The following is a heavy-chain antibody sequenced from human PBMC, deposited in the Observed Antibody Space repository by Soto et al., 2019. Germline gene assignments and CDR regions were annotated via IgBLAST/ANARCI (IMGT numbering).Heavy chain of an antibody. D-gene: IGHD3-9*01. Sequence: SVKVSCKASGFTFTSSAVQWVRQARGQRPEWLGWIVVGSGNTNYAQKFQERGTITRGMHTNTACMELSSPRSEETAAHHCAAETGLRYFDWPLEYWGQGSLVTVSS. J-gene: IGHJ4*02. CDR3: AAETGLRYFDWPLEY. CDR2: IVVGSGNT. V-gene: IGHV1-58*01. CDR1: GFTFTSSA.